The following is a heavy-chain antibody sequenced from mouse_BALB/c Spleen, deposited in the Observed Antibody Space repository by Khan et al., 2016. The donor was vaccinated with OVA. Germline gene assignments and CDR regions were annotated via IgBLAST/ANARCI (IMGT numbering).Heavy chain of an antibody. CDR3: ARSGQLGLRGGFTY. J-gene: IGHJ3*01. Sequence: VHLVESGAELARPGASVKMSCKTSGYTFTTYTLHWVKQRPGRSLEWIGYINPSNDYTNYNQKFKDKSTLTADKSSSTAYMQLSSLTSEDSAVYYWARSGQLGLRGGFTYWGQGTLVTVSA. CDR1: GYTFTTYT. D-gene: IGHD3-2*01. V-gene: IGHV1-4*01. CDR2: INPSNDYT.